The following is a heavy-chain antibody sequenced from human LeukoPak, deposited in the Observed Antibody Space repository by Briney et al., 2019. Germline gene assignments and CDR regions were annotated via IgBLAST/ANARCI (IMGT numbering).Heavy chain of an antibody. V-gene: IGHV4-4*02. CDR3: ARGGRKYFETNWFDP. J-gene: IGHJ5*02. CDR1: GGSIRSLTW. D-gene: IGHD3-9*01. CDR2: IHQSGDT. Sequence: RTSETLSLTCTVSGGSIRSLTWWSWVRQPPGKGLEWIGEIHQSGDTNYNPSLKSRVSTSMDQSKNQFSLKLTSVTAADTAIYYCARGGRKYFETNWFDPWGQGTLVIVSS.